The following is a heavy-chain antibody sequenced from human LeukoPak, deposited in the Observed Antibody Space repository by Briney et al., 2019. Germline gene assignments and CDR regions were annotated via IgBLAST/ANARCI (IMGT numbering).Heavy chain of an antibody. D-gene: IGHD5-18*01. CDR3: ASGSSGYSYVTAAGNFDY. Sequence: SETLSLTCAVSGYSISSGYYWGWIRQPPGKGLEWIGSIYHSGSTYYNPSLKSRVTISVDTSKNQFSLKLSSVTAADTAVYYCASGSSGYSYVTAAGNFDYWGQGTLVTVSS. CDR2: IYHSGST. CDR1: GYSISSGYY. J-gene: IGHJ4*02. V-gene: IGHV4-38-2*01.